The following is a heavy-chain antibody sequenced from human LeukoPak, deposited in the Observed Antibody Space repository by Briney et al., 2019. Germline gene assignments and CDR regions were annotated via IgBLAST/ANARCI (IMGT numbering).Heavy chain of an antibody. CDR1: GDSMRTSDYY. V-gene: IGHV4-31*03. J-gene: IGHJ4*02. CDR3: ARGGNRFGGFYFDY. CDR2: INHRGTT. D-gene: IGHD3-10*01. Sequence: SQTLSLTCTVSGDSMRTSDYYWAWIRQHTGKGPKTIGFINHRGTTNHNPSLKNRVAISVDASKNQFSLRLGSMTAADTAVYFCARGGNRFGGFYFDYWGQGILVTVSS.